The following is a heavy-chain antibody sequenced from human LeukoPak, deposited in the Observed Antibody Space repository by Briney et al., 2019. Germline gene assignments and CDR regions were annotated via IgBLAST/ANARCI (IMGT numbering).Heavy chain of an antibody. V-gene: IGHV4-4*07. D-gene: IGHD6-19*01. Sequence: SETLSLTCTVSGGSISTYYWSWVRQPAGEGLEWIGHVYTSGSTYNQSLKSRVTMSVDTSKNQFSLKLNSVTAADTAVYYCARRHYSSGLDYWGQGILVTLSS. J-gene: IGHJ4*02. CDR3: ARRHYSSGLDY. CDR1: GGSISTYY. CDR2: VYTSGST.